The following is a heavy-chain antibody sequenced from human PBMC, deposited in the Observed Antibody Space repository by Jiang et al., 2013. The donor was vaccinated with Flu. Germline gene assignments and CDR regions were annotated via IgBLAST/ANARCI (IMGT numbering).Heavy chain of an antibody. CDR1: GFSFSVYW. V-gene: IGHV3-74*03. J-gene: IGHJ6*01. CDR2: MNGDGTST. D-gene: IGHD2-21*02. CDR3: TRHQGIVPATLHQYGMDL. Sequence: SCTASGFSFSVYWMHWVRQVPGRGLEWVSFMNGDGTSTTYADSVKGRFTISRDNAENTLYLQMSSLRVEDTAVYYCTRHQGIVPATLHQYGMDLWGQGTRVTVSS.